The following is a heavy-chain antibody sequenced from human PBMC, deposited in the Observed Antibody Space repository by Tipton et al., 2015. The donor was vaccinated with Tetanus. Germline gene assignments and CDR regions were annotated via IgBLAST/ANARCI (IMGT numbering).Heavy chain of an antibody. CDR2: IYYSGST. CDR3: ARAVGYYYDSSGYPAEYFQH. CDR1: GGSISSDGYY. J-gene: IGHJ1*01. V-gene: IGHV4-31*03. Sequence: TLSLTCTVSGGSISSDGYYWSWIRQHPGKGLEWIGYIYYSGSTYYNPSLKSRVTISVDTSKNQFSLKLSSVTAADTAVYYCARAVGYYYDSSGYPAEYFQHWGQGTLVTVSS. D-gene: IGHD3-22*01.